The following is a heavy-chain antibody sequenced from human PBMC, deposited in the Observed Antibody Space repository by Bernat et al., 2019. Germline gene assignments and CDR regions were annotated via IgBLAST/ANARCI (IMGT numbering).Heavy chain of an antibody. D-gene: IGHD3-22*01. CDR1: GFTFSSYG. J-gene: IGHJ4*02. CDR2: ISFHGSDQ. CDR3: AKDLAYYDSGSY. V-gene: IGHV3-30*18. Sequence: QVQLVESGGGVVQPGKSLRLSCAASGFTFSSYGMEWVRQAPGKGLEWVAAISFHGSDQYYADSVRGRFTISRDNSRNTLYLQMDSLRAEDTAVYYCAKDLAYYDSGSYWGQGTLVTVSS.